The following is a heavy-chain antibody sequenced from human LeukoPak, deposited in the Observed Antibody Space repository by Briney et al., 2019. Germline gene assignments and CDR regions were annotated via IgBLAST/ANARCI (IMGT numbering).Heavy chain of an antibody. Sequence: SETLSLTCTVSGGSISSYYWSWIRQPPGKGLEWIGYIYHSGSTNYNPSLKSRVTISVDTSKNQFSLKLSSVTAADTAVYYCARSVVVTARPFDIWGQGTMVTVSS. D-gene: IGHD2-21*02. CDR2: IYHSGST. CDR1: GGSISSYY. CDR3: ARSVVVTARPFDI. J-gene: IGHJ3*02. V-gene: IGHV4-59*01.